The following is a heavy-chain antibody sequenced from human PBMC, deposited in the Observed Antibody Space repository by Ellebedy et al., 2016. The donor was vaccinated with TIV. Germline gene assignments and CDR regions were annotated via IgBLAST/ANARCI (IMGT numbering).Heavy chain of an antibody. D-gene: IGHD3-3*01. CDR2: ISGSGGST. Sequence: GGSLRLSXAASGFTFSSYAMSWVRQAPGKGLEWVSAISGSGGSTYYADSVKGRFTISRDNSKNTLYLQMNSLRAEDTAVYYCAKDTGVDTFFDYWGQGTLVTVSS. CDR1: GFTFSSYA. J-gene: IGHJ4*02. CDR3: AKDTGVDTFFDY. V-gene: IGHV3-23*01.